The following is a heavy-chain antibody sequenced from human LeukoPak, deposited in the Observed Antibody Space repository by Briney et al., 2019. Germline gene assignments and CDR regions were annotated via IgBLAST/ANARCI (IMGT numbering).Heavy chain of an antibody. V-gene: IGHV4-59*01. D-gene: IGHD3-3*01. J-gene: IGHJ6*02. Sequence: SETLSLTCTVSGGSISSYYWSWIRQPPGKGLEGIGYIYYSGSTNYNPSLKSRVTISVDTSKNQFSLKLSSVTAADTAVYYCARDSDSYGMDVWGQGTTVTVSS. CDR1: GGSISSYY. CDR2: IYYSGST. CDR3: ARDSDSYGMDV.